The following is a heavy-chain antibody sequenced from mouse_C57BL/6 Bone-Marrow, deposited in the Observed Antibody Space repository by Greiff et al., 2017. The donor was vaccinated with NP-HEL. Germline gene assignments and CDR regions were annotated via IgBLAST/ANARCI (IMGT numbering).Heavy chain of an antibody. J-gene: IGHJ1*03. D-gene: IGHD2-3*01. CDR2: ISDGGSYT. CDR1: GFTFSSYA. V-gene: IGHV5-4*01. Sequence: EVQLQESGGGLVKPGGSLKLSCAASGFTFSSYAMSWVRQTPEKRLEWVATISDGGSYTYYPDNVKGRFTISRDNAKNNLYLQMSHLKSEDTAMYYCARGVYDGYYVRYFDVWGTGTTVTVSS. CDR3: ARGVYDGYYVRYFDV.